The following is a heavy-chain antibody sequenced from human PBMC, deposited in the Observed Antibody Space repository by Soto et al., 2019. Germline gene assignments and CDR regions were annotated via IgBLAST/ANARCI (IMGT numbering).Heavy chain of an antibody. V-gene: IGHV1-69*13. Sequence: GXAVKVSCNASGCAFSSYAVSLVRQAPGHGLEWMGGIIPLLGTVNYAQKFQGRVTITADESTSTAYMELNSLRSDDTAMYYCARGALEELLHDAWFEPWGQGTLVTVSS. CDR1: GCAFSSYA. CDR2: IIPLLGTV. CDR3: ARGALEELLHDAWFEP. J-gene: IGHJ5*02. D-gene: IGHD3-10*01.